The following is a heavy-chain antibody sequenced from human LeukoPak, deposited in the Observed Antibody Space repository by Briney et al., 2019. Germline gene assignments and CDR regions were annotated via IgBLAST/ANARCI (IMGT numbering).Heavy chain of an antibody. D-gene: IGHD3-16*01. CDR1: GYSFTSYW. V-gene: IGHV3-23*01. CDR3: AKGSQAGGPLDY. CDR2: ISGSGGST. Sequence: GESLKISCKGSGYSFTSYWIGWVRQAPGKGLEWVSAISGSGGSTYYADSVKGRFTISRDNSKNTLYLQMNSLRAEDTAVYYCAKGSQAGGPLDYWGQGTLVTVSS. J-gene: IGHJ4*02.